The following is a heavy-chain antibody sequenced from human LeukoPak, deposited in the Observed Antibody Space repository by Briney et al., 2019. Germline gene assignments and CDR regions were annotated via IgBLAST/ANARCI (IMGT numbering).Heavy chain of an antibody. CDR3: AKGSLSIAAAMVQVY. CDR2: IRYDGSNK. CDR1: GFTFSSYG. D-gene: IGHD6-13*01. V-gene: IGHV3-30*02. Sequence: GGSLRLSCAASGFTFSSYGMHWVRQAPGKGLEWVAFIRYDGSNKYYADSVKGRFTISRDNSKNTLYLQMNSLRAEDTAVYYCAKGSLSIAAAMVQVYWGQGTLATVSS. J-gene: IGHJ4*02.